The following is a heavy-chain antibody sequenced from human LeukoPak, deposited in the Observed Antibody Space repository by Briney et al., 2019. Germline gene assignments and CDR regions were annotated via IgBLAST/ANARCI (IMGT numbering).Heavy chain of an antibody. J-gene: IGHJ4*02. CDR1: GGSISSGSYY. V-gene: IGHV4-61*02. CDR3: ARAPRDDSGYFDY. CDR2: IYTSGST. D-gene: IGHD3-22*01. Sequence: SQTLSLTCTVSGGSISSGSYYWSGIRQPAGKGLEWIGRIYTSGSTDYNPSLKSRVTISVDTSKKQFSLKLSSVTAADTAVYYCARAPRDDSGYFDYWGQGTLVTVSS.